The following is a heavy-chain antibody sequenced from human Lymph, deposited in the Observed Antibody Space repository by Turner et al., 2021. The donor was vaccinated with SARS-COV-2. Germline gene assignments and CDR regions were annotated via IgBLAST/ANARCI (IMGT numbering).Heavy chain of an antibody. Sequence: EVQLVESGGGLVQPGRSLRLSCAASGFPFDHYAMHWVRQAPGKGLEWVSGISWNSGSIGYADSVKGRFTISRDNAKNSLYLQMNSLRAEDTALYYCAKDISSTVTTGVVNWFDPWGQGTLVTVSS. CDR3: AKDISSTVTTGVVNWFDP. V-gene: IGHV3-9*01. D-gene: IGHD4-17*01. CDR1: GFPFDHYA. CDR2: ISWNSGSI. J-gene: IGHJ5*02.